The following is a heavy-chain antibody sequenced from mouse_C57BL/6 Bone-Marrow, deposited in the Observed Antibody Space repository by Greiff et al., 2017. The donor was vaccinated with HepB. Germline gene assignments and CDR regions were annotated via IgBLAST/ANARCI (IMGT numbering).Heavy chain of an antibody. V-gene: IGHV5-16*01. CDR1: GFTFSDYY. Sequence: DVHLVESEGGLVQPGSSMKLSCTASGFTFSDYYMAWVRQVPEKGLEWVANINYDGSSTYYLDSLKSRFIISRDNAKNILYLQMSSLKSEDTATYYCARGGLRQGGGFAYWGQGTLVTVSA. CDR2: INYDGSST. D-gene: IGHD2-4*01. J-gene: IGHJ3*01. CDR3: ARGGLRQGGGFAY.